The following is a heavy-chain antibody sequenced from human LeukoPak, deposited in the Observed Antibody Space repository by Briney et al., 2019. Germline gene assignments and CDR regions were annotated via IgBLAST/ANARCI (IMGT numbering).Heavy chain of an antibody. CDR1: GGSIGSYY. J-gene: IGHJ3*02. CDR2: IYYSGST. D-gene: IGHD4-23*01. Sequence: SETLSLTCTVSGGSIGSYYWSWIRQPPGKGLEWIGYIYYSGSTNYNPSLKSRVTISVDTSKNQFSLKLSSVTAADTAVYYCARDRYGGGDAFDIWGQGAMVTVSS. V-gene: IGHV4-59*01. CDR3: ARDRYGGGDAFDI.